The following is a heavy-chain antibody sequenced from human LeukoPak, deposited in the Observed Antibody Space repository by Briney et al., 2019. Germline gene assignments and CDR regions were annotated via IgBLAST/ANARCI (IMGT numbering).Heavy chain of an antibody. CDR2: ISTISSTK. D-gene: IGHD4-17*01. Sequence: GGSLRLSCAASGFTFSSYDMNWVRQAPGKGLEWVAYISTISSTKYYADSVKGRFTISRDNAKNSLYLQMNSLRDEDTAVYYCARGKIGYYYGDYDGYWGQGTLVTVSS. CDR1: GFTFSSYD. CDR3: ARGKIGYYYGDYDGY. J-gene: IGHJ4*02. V-gene: IGHV3-48*02.